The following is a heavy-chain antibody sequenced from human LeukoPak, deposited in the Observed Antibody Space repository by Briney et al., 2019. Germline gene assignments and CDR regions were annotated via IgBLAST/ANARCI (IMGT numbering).Heavy chain of an antibody. CDR2: ISSSGSTI. Sequence: EFGGSLRLSCAASGFTFSDYYMSWIRQAPGKGLEWVSYISSSGSTIYYADSVKGRFTISRDNAKNSLYLQMNSLRAEDTAVYYCARALTYYYDSSGYYPSGYWGQGTLVTVSS. D-gene: IGHD3-22*01. J-gene: IGHJ4*02. V-gene: IGHV3-11*04. CDR1: GFTFSDYY. CDR3: ARALTYYYDSSGYYPSGY.